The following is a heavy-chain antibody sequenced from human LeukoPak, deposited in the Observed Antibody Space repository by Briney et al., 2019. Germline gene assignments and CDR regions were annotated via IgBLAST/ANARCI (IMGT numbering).Heavy chain of an antibody. V-gene: IGHV4-34*01. CDR3: ARGLRLVAALSRGRRFDY. CDR2: IKQSGRT. D-gene: IGHD6-6*01. CDR1: LGSFSGYY. Sequence: SEALSLTCALYLGSFSGYYWCWLRQPPGKGREWLGEIKQSGRTNYNPSLQSRVTISVDTFKNQLSLKLSSVTAAEPAVYYCARGLRLVAALSRGRRFDYWGQGTLVTVSS. J-gene: IGHJ4*02.